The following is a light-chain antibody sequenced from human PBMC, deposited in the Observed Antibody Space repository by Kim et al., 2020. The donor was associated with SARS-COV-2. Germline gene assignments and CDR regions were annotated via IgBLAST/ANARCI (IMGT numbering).Light chain of an antibody. Sequence: PGERGTLVCRASQSVSSSYLTWYQQKPGQAPRLLIYGASSRATGIPARFSGSGSGTDFTLTISSLQPEDFAVYYCQQDYNLLTFGGGTKVDIK. J-gene: IGKJ4*01. V-gene: IGKV3D-7*01. CDR1: QSVSSSY. CDR3: QQDYNLLT. CDR2: GAS.